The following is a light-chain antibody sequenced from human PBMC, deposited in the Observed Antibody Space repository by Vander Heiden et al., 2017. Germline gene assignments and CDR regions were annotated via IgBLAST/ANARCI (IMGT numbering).Light chain of an antibody. CDR1: QSLLHSNGYNY. CDR3: RRSLQTPWT. Sequence: DIVMTQSPLSLPVTPGEPASIPCRSSQSLLHSNGYNYLDWYLQKPGQSPQLLIYLGCIRASGVPDRFSGRGSGADFTLKSSRVEAEDVRVYYCRRSLQTPWTFGPGTKVEIK. V-gene: IGKV2-28*01. CDR2: LGC. J-gene: IGKJ1*01.